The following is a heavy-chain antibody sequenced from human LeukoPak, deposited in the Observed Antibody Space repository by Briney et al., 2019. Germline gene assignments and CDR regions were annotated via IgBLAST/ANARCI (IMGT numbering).Heavy chain of an antibody. J-gene: IGHJ6*03. CDR1: AYTFTGYF. CDR3: ARGVDLYAPYMDV. D-gene: IGHD3-16*01. CDR2: INPSSGGT. Sequence: GASVKVSCKASAYTFTGYFMHWVRQAPGQGLERMGWINPSSGGTNYAQKFQGGVTMTRDTSISTAYMELSRLRSDDTAVYYCARGVDLYAPYMDVWGKGTTVTVSS. V-gene: IGHV1-2*02.